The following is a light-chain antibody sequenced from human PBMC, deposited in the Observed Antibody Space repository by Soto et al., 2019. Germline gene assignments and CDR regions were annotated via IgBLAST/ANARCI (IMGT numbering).Light chain of an antibody. J-gene: IGKJ4*01. CDR3: QQYGSSPLT. V-gene: IGKV3-20*01. CDR2: GAS. CDR1: QSVSAGH. Sequence: ETVLTQSPGTLSFSPGERTTLSCRASQSVSAGHLAWYQKKTGQAPRLLIYGASSRATGIPERLSGSGYGTDLTLTISRLETEEFEVYLCQQYGSSPLTFGGGTKVDIK.